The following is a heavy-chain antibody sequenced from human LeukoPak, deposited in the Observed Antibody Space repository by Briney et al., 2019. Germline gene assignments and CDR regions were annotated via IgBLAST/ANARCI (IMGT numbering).Heavy chain of an antibody. V-gene: IGHV3-7*01. CDR3: ARDVHYDSSGYYYADAFDI. CDR2: IKQDGSEK. J-gene: IGHJ3*02. D-gene: IGHD3-22*01. CDR1: GFTFSSYW. Sequence: GGSLRLSCAASGFTFSSYWMSWVRQAPGKGLGWVANIKQDGSEKYYVDSVKGRFTISRDNAKNSLYLQMNSLRAEDTAVYYCARDVHYDSSGYYYADAFDIWGQGTMVTVSS.